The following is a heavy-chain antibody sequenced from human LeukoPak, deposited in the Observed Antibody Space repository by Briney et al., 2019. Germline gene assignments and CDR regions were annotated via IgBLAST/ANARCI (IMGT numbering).Heavy chain of an antibody. J-gene: IGHJ4*02. D-gene: IGHD3-22*01. Sequence: GSLRLSCAASGFTFSSYSMNWVRQAPGKGLEWVSSISSSSSYIYYADSVKGRFTISRDNAKNSLYLQMNSLRAEDTAVYYCASAGDYYYDSSGLNYYFDYWGQGTLVTVSS. CDR3: ASAGDYYYDSSGLNYYFDY. CDR1: GFTFSSYS. V-gene: IGHV3-21*01. CDR2: ISSSSSYI.